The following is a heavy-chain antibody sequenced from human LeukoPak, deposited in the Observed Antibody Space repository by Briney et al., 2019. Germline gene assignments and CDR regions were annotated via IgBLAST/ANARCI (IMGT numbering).Heavy chain of an antibody. J-gene: IGHJ4*02. Sequence: PSETLSLTCAVYGGSFSGYYWSWIRQPPGKGLEWIGEINHSGSTNYNPSLKSRVTISVDTSKNQFSLKLSSVTAADTAVYYCARAYYYGSGSYKYYFDYWGQGTLVTVSS. D-gene: IGHD3-10*01. CDR3: ARAYYYGSGSYKYYFDY. CDR1: GGSFSGYY. CDR2: INHSGST. V-gene: IGHV4-34*01.